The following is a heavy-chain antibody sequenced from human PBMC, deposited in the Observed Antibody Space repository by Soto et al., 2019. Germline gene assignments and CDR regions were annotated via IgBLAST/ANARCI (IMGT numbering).Heavy chain of an antibody. V-gene: IGHV1-69*13. J-gene: IGHJ4*02. CDR2: IIPIFGTA. CDR3: ARSVDTAMGEFDY. D-gene: IGHD5-18*01. CDR1: GGTFSSYA. Sequence: ASVKVSCKASGGTFSSYAISWVRQAPGQGLEWMGGIIPIFGTANYAQKFQGRVTITADESTMQAYMELSSLRSEDTAVYYCARSVDTAMGEFDYWGQGTLVTVSS.